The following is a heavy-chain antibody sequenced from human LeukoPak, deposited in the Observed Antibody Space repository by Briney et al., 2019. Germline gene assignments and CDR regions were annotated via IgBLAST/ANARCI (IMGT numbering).Heavy chain of an antibody. CDR2: ISWNSGSI. Sequence: GGSLRLSCAASGFTFDDYAMHWVRQAPGKGLEWVSGISWNSGSIAYADSVKGRFTISRDNAKNSLCLQMNSLRAEDTAVYYCAREDSGCPDYWGQGALVTVSS. V-gene: IGHV3-9*01. D-gene: IGHD5-12*01. J-gene: IGHJ4*02. CDR3: AREDSGCPDY. CDR1: GFTFDDYA.